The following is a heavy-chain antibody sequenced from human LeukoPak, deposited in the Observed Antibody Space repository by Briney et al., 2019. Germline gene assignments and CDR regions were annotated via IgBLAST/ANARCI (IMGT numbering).Heavy chain of an antibody. V-gene: IGHV4-61*02. CDR2: IYTSGST. Sequence: SQTLSLTCTVSGGSISSGSYYWSWIRQPAGKGLEWIGRIYTSGSTNYNPSLKSRVTISVDTSKNQFSLKLSSVTAADTAVYYCARARHYDFWGGYQSYFDYWGQGTLVTVSS. CDR1: GGSISSGSYY. J-gene: IGHJ4*02. D-gene: IGHD3-3*01. CDR3: ARARHYDFWGGYQSYFDY.